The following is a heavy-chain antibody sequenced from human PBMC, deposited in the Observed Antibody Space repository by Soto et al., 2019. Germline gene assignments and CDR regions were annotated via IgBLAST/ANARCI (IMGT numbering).Heavy chain of an antibody. V-gene: IGHV4-4*02. Sequence: PSETLSLTCAVSGGSISSSNWWSWVRQPPGKGLEWIGEIYHSGSTNYNPSLKSRVTISVDKSKNQFSLKLSSVTAADTAVYYCASRENYYDNEGGYYFDYWGQGTLVTVSS. D-gene: IGHD3-22*01. CDR3: ASRENYYDNEGGYYFDY. CDR1: GGSISSSNW. J-gene: IGHJ4*02. CDR2: IYHSGST.